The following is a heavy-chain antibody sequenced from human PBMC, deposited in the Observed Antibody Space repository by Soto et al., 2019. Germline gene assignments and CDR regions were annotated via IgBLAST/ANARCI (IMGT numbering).Heavy chain of an antibody. J-gene: IGHJ3*01. CDR2: ISRSGSSA. CDR3: TRDLVLVTSAAGAFDV. Sequence: EVQLVQSGGGLGQPGGSLRLSCVASGFNFSTHSMNWVRQAPGKGLQWVSYISRSGSSANYPDSVKGRFTISRDNGKNSLYLQINSLRDEDAAVDYCTRDLVLVTSAAGAFDVWGQGSMVTVSS. D-gene: IGHD2-8*02. CDR1: GFNFSTHS. V-gene: IGHV3-48*02.